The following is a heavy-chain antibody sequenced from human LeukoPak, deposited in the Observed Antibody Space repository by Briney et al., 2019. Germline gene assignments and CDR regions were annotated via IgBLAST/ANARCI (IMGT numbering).Heavy chain of an antibody. CDR2: IWYEGSNK. D-gene: IGHD4-17*01. CDR1: GFTFSSYG. J-gene: IGHJ4*02. CDR3: ARRLDYGDYLDY. Sequence: QAGRSLRLSCGAPGFTFSSYGMQWVRQAPGKEREGVAGIWYEGSNKYYADSVKGRFTISRDNSKTTLYLQMTSLRAEATAVYYCARRLDYGDYLDYWGQGTLVTVSS. V-gene: IGHV3-33*01.